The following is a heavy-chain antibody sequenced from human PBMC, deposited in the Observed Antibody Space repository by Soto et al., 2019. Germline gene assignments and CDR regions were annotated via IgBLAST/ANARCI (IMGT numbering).Heavy chain of an antibody. Sequence: EVQVVESGGGLVQPGGSLKLSCAASGFTFSAFWMNWVRQAPGKGLEWVANINGDGSEKYYVDSVKGRFTISRDSAKNTLYLEMNSLRAEDTALYYSAAGFPPDYWGQGTPVTVSS. CDR3: AAGFPPDY. CDR1: GFTFSAFW. V-gene: IGHV3-7*01. D-gene: IGHD3-10*01. CDR2: INGDGSEK. J-gene: IGHJ4*02.